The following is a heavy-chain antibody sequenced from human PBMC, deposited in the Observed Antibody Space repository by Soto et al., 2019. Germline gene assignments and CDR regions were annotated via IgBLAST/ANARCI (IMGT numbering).Heavy chain of an antibody. CDR2: IIPIFGTA. CDR3: ARVPMSCSSTSCYPAFDI. V-gene: IGHV1-69*13. Sequence: SVKVSCKASGGTFSSYAISWVRQAPGQGLEWMGGIIPIFGTANYAQKFQGRVTITADESTSTAYMELSSLRSEDTAVYYCARVPMSCSSTSCYPAFDIWGQGTMVTVSS. CDR1: GGTFSSYA. J-gene: IGHJ3*02. D-gene: IGHD2-2*01.